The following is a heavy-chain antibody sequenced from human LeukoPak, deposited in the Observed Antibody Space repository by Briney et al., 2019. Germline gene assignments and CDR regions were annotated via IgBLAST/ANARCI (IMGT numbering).Heavy chain of an antibody. CDR3: ARECDGLEYDY. CDR2: ISYDGSNK. Sequence: GGSLRPSCAASGFTFSSYAMHWVRQAPGKGLEWVAVISYDGSNKYYADSVKGRFTISRDNSKNTLYLQMNSLRAEDTAVYYCARECDGLEYDYWGQGTLVTVSS. V-gene: IGHV3-30*04. CDR1: GFTFSSYA. J-gene: IGHJ4*02. D-gene: IGHD5-24*01.